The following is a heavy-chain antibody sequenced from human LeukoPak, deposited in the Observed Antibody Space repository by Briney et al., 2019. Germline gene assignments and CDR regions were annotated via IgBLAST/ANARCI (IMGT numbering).Heavy chain of an antibody. CDR2: IHYSGNT. J-gene: IGHJ4*02. Sequence: SETLSLTCAVYGGSFSGYYWSWIRQSPGKGLEWVGSIHYSGNTQYNPTLKSRLSTSVDTSRNQFSLKLTSVSVADTAVYYCARHRTNNYGSGTPFDNWGQGTLVTVSA. CDR1: GGSFSGYY. V-gene: IGHV4-34*01. D-gene: IGHD3-10*01. CDR3: ARHRTNNYGSGTPFDN.